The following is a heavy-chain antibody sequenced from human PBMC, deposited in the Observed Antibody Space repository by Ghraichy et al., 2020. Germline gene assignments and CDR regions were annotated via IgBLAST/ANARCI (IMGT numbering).Heavy chain of an antibody. J-gene: IGHJ3*02. D-gene: IGHD3-22*01. CDR2: ISGSGGST. V-gene: IGHV3-23*01. CDR1: GFTFSSYA. CDR3: ANLYFLAMIVVVRSFKAKDAFDI. Sequence: GVLRLSCAASGFTFSSYAMSWVRQAPGKGLEWVSAISGSGGSTYYADSVKGRFTISRDNSKNTLYLQMNSLRAEDTAVYYCANLYFLAMIVVVRSFKAKDAFDIWGQGTMVTVSS.